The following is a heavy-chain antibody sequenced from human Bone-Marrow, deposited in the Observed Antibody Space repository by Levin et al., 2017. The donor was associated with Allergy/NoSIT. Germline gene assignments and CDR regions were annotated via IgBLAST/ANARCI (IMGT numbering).Heavy chain of an antibody. V-gene: IGHV4-59*01. CDR1: GGSISSYY. J-gene: IGHJ3*02. CDR3: ARVGSSSGDAFDI. Sequence: SSQTLSLTCTVSGGSISSYYWSWIRQPPGKGLEWIGYIYYSGSTNYNPSLKSRVTISVDTSKNQFSLKLSSVTAADTAVYYCARVGSSSGDAFDIWGQGTMVTVSS. D-gene: IGHD6-6*01. CDR2: IYYSGST.